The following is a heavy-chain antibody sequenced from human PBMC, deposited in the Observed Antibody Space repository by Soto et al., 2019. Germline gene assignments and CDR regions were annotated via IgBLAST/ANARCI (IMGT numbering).Heavy chain of an antibody. Sequence: QVHLVQSGAEVKKPGASVKVSCKGSGYGFTTYGITWVRQAPGQGLEGMAGISAHKGNTNYAQKLQGRVTGTRDTSTSTAYMELRSLRSDDTAVYYCARGRYGDYWGQGALVTVSS. CDR2: ISAHKGNT. D-gene: IGHD1-1*01. CDR1: GYGFTTYG. CDR3: ARGRYGDY. J-gene: IGHJ4*02. V-gene: IGHV1-18*01.